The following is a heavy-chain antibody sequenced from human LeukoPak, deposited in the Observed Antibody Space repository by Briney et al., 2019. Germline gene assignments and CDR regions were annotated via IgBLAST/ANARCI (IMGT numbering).Heavy chain of an antibody. J-gene: IGHJ4*02. CDR1: GFTLSSYN. CDR3: AKEDDFWGGYFDY. CDR2: ISGSGANT. Sequence: GGSLRLSCVASGFTLSSYNMKWVRQALGKGLEWVSVISGSGANTYYADSVKGRFTISRDNSKNTLYLQVNSLRAEDTAVYYCAKEDDFWGGYFDYWGQGTLVTVSS. V-gene: IGHV3-23*01. D-gene: IGHD3-3*01.